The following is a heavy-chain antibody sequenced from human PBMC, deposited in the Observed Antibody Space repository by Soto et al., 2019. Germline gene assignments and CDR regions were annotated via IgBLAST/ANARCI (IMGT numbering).Heavy chain of an antibody. D-gene: IGHD2-15*01. Sequence: GASVKVSCKAFGYTFTSYGIIWVRKATGQGLEWMGWMNPNSGNTAYTQKIQGRVTMTRNTSISTAYMELSSLRSEDTAVYYCARAAPYCSGGSCYGLFDYWGQGTLVTVSS. V-gene: IGHV1-8*01. CDR3: ARAAPYCSGGSCYGLFDY. CDR2: MNPNSGNT. CDR1: GYTFTSYG. J-gene: IGHJ4*02.